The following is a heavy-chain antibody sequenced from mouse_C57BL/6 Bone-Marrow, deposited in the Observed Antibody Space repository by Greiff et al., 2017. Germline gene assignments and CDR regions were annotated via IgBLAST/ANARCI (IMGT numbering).Heavy chain of an antibody. V-gene: IGHV1-85*01. D-gene: IGHD1-1*01. Sequence: QVQLQQSGPELVKPGASVKLSCTASGYTFTSYDINWVKQRPGQGLEWIGWIYPRDGSTKYHEKFKGKATLTVDTSSSTAYMELHSLTSEGSAVYFCARGVVVYYYAMDYWGQGTSVTVSS. CDR1: GYTFTSYD. CDR3: ARGVVVYYYAMDY. J-gene: IGHJ4*01. CDR2: IYPRDGST.